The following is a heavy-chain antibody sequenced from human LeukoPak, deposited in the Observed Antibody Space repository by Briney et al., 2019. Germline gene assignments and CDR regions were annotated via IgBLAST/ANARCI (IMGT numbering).Heavy chain of an antibody. CDR3: ARGANFYYYGMDV. J-gene: IGHJ6*02. CDR2: INHSGST. CDR1: GESFSGYY. D-gene: IGHD2-15*01. Sequence: SSETLSLTCAVYGESFSGYYWSWIRQPPGKGLEWIGEINHSGSTNYNPSLKSRVTISVDTSKNQFSLRLSSVTDADTAVYYCARGANFYYYGMDVWGQGTTVTVSS. V-gene: IGHV4-34*01.